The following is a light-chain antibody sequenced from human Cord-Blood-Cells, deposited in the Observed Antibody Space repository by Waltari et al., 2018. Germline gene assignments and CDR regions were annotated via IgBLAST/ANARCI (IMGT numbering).Light chain of an antibody. CDR2: AAS. CDR3: QQSYSSWT. V-gene: IGKV1-39*01. CDR1: QSISSN. J-gene: IGKJ1*01. Sequence: DIQMTQSPSSLSASVGDRVTITCRARQSISSNLNWYPQKPGKAPKLLIYAASSLQSGVPSRFSGSGSGTDFTRSISSLQPEDFATYYCQQSYSSWTFGQGTKVEIK.